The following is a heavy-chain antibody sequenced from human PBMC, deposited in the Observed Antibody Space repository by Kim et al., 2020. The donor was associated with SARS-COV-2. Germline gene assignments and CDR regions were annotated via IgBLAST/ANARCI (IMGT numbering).Heavy chain of an antibody. CDR1: GFTFDDYA. CDR2: ISWNSGSI. CDR3: AKGLGVRGVIRFDP. Sequence: GGSLRLSCAASGFTFDDYAMHWVRQAPGKGLEWVSGISWNSGSIGYADSVKGRFTISRDNATNSLYLQMNSPRAEDTALYYFAKGLGVRGVIRFDPWGQ. D-gene: IGHD3-10*02. V-gene: IGHV3-9*01. J-gene: IGHJ5*02.